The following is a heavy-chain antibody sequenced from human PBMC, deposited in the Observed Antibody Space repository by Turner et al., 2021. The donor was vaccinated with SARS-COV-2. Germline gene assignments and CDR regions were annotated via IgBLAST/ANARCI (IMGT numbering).Heavy chain of an antibody. CDR1: GFTFSNYW. V-gene: IGHV3-7*03. CDR3: ARDRGWDTFDY. CDR2: ISHDGSEK. Sequence: EVQLVESGGGWVQPGGARRVSCTASGFTFSNYWMRWVRQAPGKWLELVAEISHDGSEKYYVDSVRGRFTISSDNAKNTMFLQMNSLRAEDTAVYYCARDRGWDTFDYWGQGTLVTVSS. J-gene: IGHJ4*02. D-gene: IGHD6-19*01.